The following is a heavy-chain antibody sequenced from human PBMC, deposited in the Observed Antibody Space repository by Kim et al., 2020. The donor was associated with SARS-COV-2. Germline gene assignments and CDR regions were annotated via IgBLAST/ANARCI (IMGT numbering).Heavy chain of an antibody. CDR1: GGSFSGGYY. D-gene: IGHD2-2*01. CDR2: INHIGST. J-gene: IGHJ5*02. Sequence: SETLSLTCAVYGGSFSGGYYWTWIRQPPGKGLEWIGEINHIGSTSYNPSLKSRDTISVDTSKNQFSLKLTSVTAADTAMYYCARRLRASSSFINWFDPWG. CDR3: ARRLRASSSFINWFDP. V-gene: IGHV4-34*01.